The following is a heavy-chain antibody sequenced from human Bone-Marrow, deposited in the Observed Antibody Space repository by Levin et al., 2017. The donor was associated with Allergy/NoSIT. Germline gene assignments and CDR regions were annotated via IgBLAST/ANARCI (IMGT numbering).Heavy chain of an antibody. CDR3: ARGGLFYGSGAYNWFDP. Sequence: GESLKISCKASGYTFTSYDINWVRQATGQGLEWMGWMNPNSGNTGYAQKFQGRVTMTRNTSISTAYMELSSLRSEDTAVYYCARGGLFYGSGAYNWFDPWGQGTLVTVSS. V-gene: IGHV1-8*01. CDR2: MNPNSGNT. D-gene: IGHD3-10*01. J-gene: IGHJ5*02. CDR1: GYTFTSYD.